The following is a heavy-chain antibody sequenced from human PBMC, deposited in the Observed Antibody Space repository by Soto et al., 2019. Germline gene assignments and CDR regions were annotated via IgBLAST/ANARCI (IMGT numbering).Heavy chain of an antibody. CDR3: AKDNEDCGGDCYSPFDY. D-gene: IGHD2-21*02. CDR2: ISGSGGST. Sequence: EVQLLESGGGLVQPGGSLRLSCAASGFTFSSYAMSWVRQAPGKGLEWVSAISGSGGSTYYADSVKGRFTISRDISKNTLYLQMNSLRAEDTAVYYCAKDNEDCGGDCYSPFDYWGQGTLVTVSS. V-gene: IGHV3-23*01. CDR1: GFTFSSYA. J-gene: IGHJ4*02.